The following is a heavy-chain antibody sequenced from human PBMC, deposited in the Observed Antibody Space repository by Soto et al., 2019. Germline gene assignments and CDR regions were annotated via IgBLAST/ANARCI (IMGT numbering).Heavy chain of an antibody. CDR3: ARPRNCTNGVCHNDAFDI. Sequence: QLQLQESGPGLVKPSETLSLTCTVSGGSISSSSYYWGWIRQPPGKGLEWIGSIYYSGSTYYNPSLKSRVTISVDTSKNQFSLKLSSVTAADTAVYYCARPRNCTNGVCHNDAFDIWGQGTMVTVSS. J-gene: IGHJ3*02. V-gene: IGHV4-39*01. D-gene: IGHD2-8*01. CDR1: GGSISSSSYY. CDR2: IYYSGST.